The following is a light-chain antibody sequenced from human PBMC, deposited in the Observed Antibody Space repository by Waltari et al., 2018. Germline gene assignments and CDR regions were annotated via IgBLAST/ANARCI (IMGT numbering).Light chain of an antibody. J-gene: IGKJ2*01. CDR1: QGVSSY. Sequence: IVLPQSPATLSLSPGARATLSCRASQGVSSYLAWYHQKPGQAPRLLIYDASNRATGIPARFSGSGSGTDFTLTISSLEPEDFAVYYCQQRSNWPPGYTFGQGTKLEIK. CDR2: DAS. V-gene: IGKV3-11*01. CDR3: QQRSNWPPGYT.